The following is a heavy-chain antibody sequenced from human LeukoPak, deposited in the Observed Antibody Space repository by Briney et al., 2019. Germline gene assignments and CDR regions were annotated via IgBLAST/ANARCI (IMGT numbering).Heavy chain of an antibody. CDR3: ARDYDFDY. V-gene: IGHV3-48*03. Sequence: PGGSLRLFCSASGFTFSDYEMNWVRQAPGKGLELVAFLSYSGNTIHYADSVKVRFTISRENAKNSLSLQMNSLRAEDTAVYYCARDYDFDYWGQGTLVTVSS. CDR1: GFTFSDYE. CDR2: LSYSGNTI. D-gene: IGHD3-16*01. J-gene: IGHJ4*02.